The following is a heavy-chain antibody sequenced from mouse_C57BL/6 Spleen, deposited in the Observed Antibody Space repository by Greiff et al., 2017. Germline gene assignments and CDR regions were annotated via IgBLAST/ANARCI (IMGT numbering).Heavy chain of an antibody. V-gene: IGHV1-39*01. CDR1: GYSFTDYN. D-gene: IGHD2-1*01. J-gene: IGHJ2*01. CDR2: INPNYGTT. CDR3: ARDYYGNYYFDY. Sequence: EVKVVESGPELVKPGASVKISCKASGYSFTDYNMNWVKQSNGKSLEWIGVINPNYGTTSYNQKFKGKATLTVDQSSSTAYMQLNSLTSEDSAVYYCARDYYGNYYFDYWGQGTTLTVSS.